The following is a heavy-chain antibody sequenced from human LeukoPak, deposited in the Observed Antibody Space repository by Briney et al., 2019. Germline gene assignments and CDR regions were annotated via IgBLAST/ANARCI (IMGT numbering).Heavy chain of an antibody. D-gene: IGHD6-19*01. CDR1: GGSISSSSSSYY. CDR3: ARILIAVAAPDY. J-gene: IGHJ4*02. CDR2: IHYSESS. V-gene: IGHV4-39*01. Sequence: SETLSLTCTVSGGSISSSSSSYYWGWIRQPPEKGLEWIGSIHYSESSYYNPSLKSRVTMSVDTSKKQFSLRLSSVTAADTAVYYCARILIAVAAPDYWGQGTLVTVSS.